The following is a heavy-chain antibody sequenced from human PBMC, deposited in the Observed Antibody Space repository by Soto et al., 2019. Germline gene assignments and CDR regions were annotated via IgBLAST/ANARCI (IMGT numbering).Heavy chain of an antibody. CDR1: GITFVNAW. J-gene: IGHJ4*02. CDR3: TTDPGDYQDF. Sequence: RRLSCPTSGITFVNAWMSWVRQAPGKGLEWVGRIKNKVDGGAADYAAAVRGRFTISRDDSRNTLFLQMNNLETEDTAVYYCTTDPGDYQDFWGQGTLVTVSS. D-gene: IGHD4-17*01. V-gene: IGHV3-15*01. CDR2: IKNKVDGGAA.